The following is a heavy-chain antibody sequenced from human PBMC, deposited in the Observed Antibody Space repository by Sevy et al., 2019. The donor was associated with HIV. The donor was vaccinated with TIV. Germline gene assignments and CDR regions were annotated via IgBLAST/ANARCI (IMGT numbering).Heavy chain of an antibody. J-gene: IGHJ6*02. CDR1: GLTFSDYY. CDR3: ARDNYCISGDGCYGYGLDV. CDR2: ISNSGNTV. D-gene: IGHD2-2*01. Sequence: GGSLRLSCSASGLTFSDYYMTWIRQAPGKGLECISYISNSGNTVYYADSVKGRFTVSRDNAKKSLYLQLNSLRDEDTVVYYCARDNYCISGDGCYGYGLDVWGQGTTVTVSS. V-gene: IGHV3-11*01.